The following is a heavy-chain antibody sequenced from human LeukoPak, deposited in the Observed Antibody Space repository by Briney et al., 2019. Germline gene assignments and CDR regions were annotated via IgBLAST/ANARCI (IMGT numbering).Heavy chain of an antibody. CDR3: AREYCSGGSCYSDAFDI. V-gene: IGHV3-74*01. CDR2: NNGDGSTT. D-gene: IGHD2-15*01. CDR1: GFSLSGYW. J-gene: IGHJ3*02. Sequence: GGSLRLSCVASGFSLSGYWMYWVRQAPGKGLMYISRNNGDGSTTNYADSVKGRFTISRDNAKNSLYLQMNSLRAEDTAVYYCAREYCSGGSCYSDAFDIWGQGTMVTVSS.